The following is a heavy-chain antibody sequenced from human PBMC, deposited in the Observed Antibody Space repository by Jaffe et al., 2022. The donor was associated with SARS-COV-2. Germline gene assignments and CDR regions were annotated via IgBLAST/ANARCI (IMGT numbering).Heavy chain of an antibody. Sequence: EVQLVESGGGLVQPGGSLRLSCAASGFSFSNYWMHWVRQPPGKGLVWVSRIKSDGSSTTYADSVKGRFTISRDNAKNTLYLQMNSLRAEDTAVYYCARDLIWTTDFDQRDSWGQGTLVTVSS. V-gene: IGHV3-74*01. CDR2: IKSDGSST. D-gene: IGHD4-17*01. CDR3: ARDLIWTTDFDQRDS. J-gene: IGHJ4*02. CDR1: GFSFSNYW.